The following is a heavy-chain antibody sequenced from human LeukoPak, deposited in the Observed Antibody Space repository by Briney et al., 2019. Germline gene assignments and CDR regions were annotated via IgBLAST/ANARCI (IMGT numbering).Heavy chain of an antibody. Sequence: GGSLRLSCAASGFTFSSYAMHWVRQAPGKGLEWVAVISYDGSNKYYADCVKGRFTISRDNSKNTLYLQMNSLRAEDTAVYYCARDLAYSYTYYYYYYGMDVWGQGTTVTVSS. V-gene: IGHV3-30-3*01. CDR1: GFTFSSYA. CDR2: ISYDGSNK. D-gene: IGHD5-18*01. CDR3: ARDLAYSYTYYYYYYGMDV. J-gene: IGHJ6*02.